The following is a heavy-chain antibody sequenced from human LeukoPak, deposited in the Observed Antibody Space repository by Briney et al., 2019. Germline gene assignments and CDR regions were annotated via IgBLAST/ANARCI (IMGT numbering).Heavy chain of an antibody. CDR1: GGSISSYY. D-gene: IGHD3-22*01. CDR2: IYYSGST. Sequence: PSETLSLTCTVSGGSISSYYWSWIRQPPGKGLEWIGYIYYSGSTNYNPSLKSRVTISVDTPKNQFSLKLSSVTAADTAVYYCARAPSMIVVDNWFDPWGQGTLVTVSS. J-gene: IGHJ5*02. V-gene: IGHV4-59*01. CDR3: ARAPSMIVVDNWFDP.